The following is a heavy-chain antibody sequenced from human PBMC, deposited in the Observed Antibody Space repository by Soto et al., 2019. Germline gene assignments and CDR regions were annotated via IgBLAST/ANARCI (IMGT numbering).Heavy chain of an antibody. Sequence: TGGSLRLSCAASGFTFNVYYMTWVRQAPGKGLEWVASIKSDGSEQYYVDSVKGRFTISRDNAKNPLYLQMNSLRAGDTALYYCSRENWFQDYWGQGTLLTVSS. CDR2: IKSDGSEQ. J-gene: IGHJ4*02. V-gene: IGHV3-7*03. CDR3: SRENWFQDY. CDR1: GFTFNVYY. D-gene: IGHD3-10*01.